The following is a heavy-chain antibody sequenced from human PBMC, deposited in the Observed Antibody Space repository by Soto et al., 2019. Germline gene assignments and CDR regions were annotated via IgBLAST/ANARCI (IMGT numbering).Heavy chain of an antibody. Sequence: PSETLSLTCAVYGGSFSGYYWSWIRQPPGKGLEWIGEINHSGSTNYNSSLKSRVTISVDTSKNQFSLKLSSVTAADTAVYYCARGIGTYSSSSWFDPWGQGTLVTVSS. J-gene: IGHJ5*02. V-gene: IGHV4-34*01. D-gene: IGHD6-6*01. CDR1: GGSFSGYY. CDR3: ARGIGTYSSSSWFDP. CDR2: INHSGST.